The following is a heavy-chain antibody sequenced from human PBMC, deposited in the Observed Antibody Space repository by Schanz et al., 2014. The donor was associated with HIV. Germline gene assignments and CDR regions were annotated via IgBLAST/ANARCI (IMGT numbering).Heavy chain of an antibody. CDR1: GFTLRSFA. V-gene: IGHV3-23*01. J-gene: IGHJ3*02. CDR3: AQMGAFAAFDI. CDR2: ITDSGDKT. D-gene: IGHD3-16*01. Sequence: EVQVLESGGGLVQPGGSLRLSCEASGFTLRSFAMNWVRQAPGKGLQWVSSITDSGDKTDYTDSVKGRFTISRDNSRNTLFLQMDSLRVDDTAVYYCAQMGAFAAFDIWGHGTVVTVSS.